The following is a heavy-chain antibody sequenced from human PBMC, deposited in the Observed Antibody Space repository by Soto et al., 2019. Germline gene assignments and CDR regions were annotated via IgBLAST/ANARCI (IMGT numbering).Heavy chain of an antibody. V-gene: IGHV4-39*02. CDR3: ARDWSGSYYALDYYGMDV. Sequence: SETLSLTCTVSGGSISSSSYCWGWIRQPPGKGLEWIGSIYYSGSTYYNPSLKSRVTISVDTSKNQFSLKLSSVTAADTAVYYCARDWSGSYYALDYYGMDVWGQGTTVTVSS. J-gene: IGHJ6*02. D-gene: IGHD1-26*01. CDR1: GGSISSSSYC. CDR2: IYYSGST.